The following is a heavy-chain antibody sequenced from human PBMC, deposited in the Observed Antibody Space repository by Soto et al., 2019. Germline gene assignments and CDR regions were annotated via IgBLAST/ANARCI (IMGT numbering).Heavy chain of an antibody. D-gene: IGHD3-22*01. CDR3: GRITLKTSVDTFEF. V-gene: IGHV3-30-3*01. CDR1: GFTFSTYA. J-gene: IGHJ3*01. CDR2: VTSDGSNK. Sequence: QVHLVESEGGVVQPGRSLRLSCSASGFTFSTYALHWVRQAPGKGLEWVATVTSDGSNKYHADSVEGRFTISRDDSKNTLYLQLNSLRAEDTAVYYCGRITLKTSVDTFEFWGQGTMVTVSS.